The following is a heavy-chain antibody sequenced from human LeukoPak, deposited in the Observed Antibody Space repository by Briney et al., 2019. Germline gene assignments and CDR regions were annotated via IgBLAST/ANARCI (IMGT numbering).Heavy chain of an antibody. CDR2: ISYDGNYK. Sequence: PGGSLRLSCAASGITISSYGMHWVRQAPGKGLDWVAVISYDGNYKYYADSVKGRFTISKDISKNTLYLEMNSLRAEDTAVYYCAKAASGSSYNYFDYWGRGTLVTVSS. CDR1: GITISSYG. J-gene: IGHJ4*01. CDR3: AKAASGSSYNYFDY. D-gene: IGHD3-10*01. V-gene: IGHV3-30*18.